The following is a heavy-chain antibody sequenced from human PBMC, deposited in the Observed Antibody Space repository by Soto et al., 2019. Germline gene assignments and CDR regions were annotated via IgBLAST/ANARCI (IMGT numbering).Heavy chain of an antibody. CDR2: INSNGGST. Sequence: PGGSLRLSCAASGFTFSTFSMHWVRQAPGKGLGSVSGINSNGGSTYYGNSVKGRFTTSRDNSKNTLYLQMGSLRPEDMAVYYCARGFDFWSGYYPDGAFGIWGQGTLVTVSS. J-gene: IGHJ3*02. D-gene: IGHD3-3*01. V-gene: IGHV3-64*01. CDR1: GFTFSTFS. CDR3: ARGFDFWSGYYPDGAFGI.